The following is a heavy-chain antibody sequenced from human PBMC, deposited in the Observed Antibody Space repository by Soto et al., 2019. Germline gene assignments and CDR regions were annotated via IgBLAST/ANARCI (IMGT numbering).Heavy chain of an antibody. Sequence: GGSLRLSCAASGFTFSSYAMSWVRQAPGKGLEWVSAISGSGGSTYYADSVKGRFTISRDNSKNTLYLQMNSLRAEDTAVYYCAKSSNYDILTGYYNDWFDPWGQGTLVTVSS. J-gene: IGHJ5*02. D-gene: IGHD3-9*01. V-gene: IGHV3-23*01. CDR1: GFTFSSYA. CDR3: AKSSNYDILTGYYNDWFDP. CDR2: ISGSGGST.